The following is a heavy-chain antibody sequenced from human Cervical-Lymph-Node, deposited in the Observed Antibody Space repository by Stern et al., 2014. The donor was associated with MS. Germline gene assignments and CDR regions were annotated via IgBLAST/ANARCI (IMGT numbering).Heavy chain of an antibody. Sequence: EVHLVESGGGLVQPGGSLRLSCAASGFTFSSYWMHWVRQAPGKGLEWVSLINSDGSSTIYADSVKGRFTISRDNAKNTLYLQMNTLRAEDTAVYYCARRSTSRKIEYDYWGQGALVTVSS. CDR3: ARRSTSRKIEYDY. CDR1: GFTFSSYW. V-gene: IGHV3-74*02. D-gene: IGHD2-2*01. J-gene: IGHJ4*02. CDR2: INSDGSST.